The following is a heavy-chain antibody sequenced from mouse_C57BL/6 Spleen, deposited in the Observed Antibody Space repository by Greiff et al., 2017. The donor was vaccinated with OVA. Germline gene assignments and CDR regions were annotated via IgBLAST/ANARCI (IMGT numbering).Heavy chain of an antibody. J-gene: IGHJ1*03. D-gene: IGHD1-1*01. V-gene: IGHV1-52*01. CDR2: IDPSDSET. Sequence: QVQLQQPGAELVRPGSSVKLSCKASGYTFTSYWMHWVKQRPIQGLEWIGNIDPSDSETHYNQKFKDKATLTVDKSSSTAYMQLSSLTSEDSAVYYCARGGITLRYFDVWGTGTTVTVSS. CDR3: ARGGITLRYFDV. CDR1: GYTFTSYW.